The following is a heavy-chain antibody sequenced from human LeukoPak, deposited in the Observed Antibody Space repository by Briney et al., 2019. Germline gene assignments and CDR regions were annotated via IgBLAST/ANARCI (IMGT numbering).Heavy chain of an antibody. Sequence: GGSLRLLCGGSGFGIGERWMSWVRQAPGMGLEWVANIKKDGSKIYYVDSVKGRFTISRDNSRNSVFLEMNSLRVEDTAVYYCATDGSFFDKWGQGAPVTVSS. V-gene: IGHV3-7*01. J-gene: IGHJ4*02. CDR3: ATDGSFFDK. CDR1: GFGIGERW. D-gene: IGHD2-15*01. CDR2: IKKDGSKI.